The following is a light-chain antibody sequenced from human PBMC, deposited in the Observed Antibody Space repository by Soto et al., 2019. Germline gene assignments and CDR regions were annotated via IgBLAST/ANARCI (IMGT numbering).Light chain of an antibody. V-gene: IGKV1-5*03. CDR2: KAS. CDR3: QQYSSYWT. J-gene: IGKJ1*01. CDR1: QTISSW. Sequence: DIQMTQSPSTLSGSVGDRVTITCRASQTISSWLAWYQQKPGKAPKLLIYKASTLKSGVPSRFSGSGSGTEFTLTISSLQPDDFATDYCQQYSSYWTFGQGTKVEIK.